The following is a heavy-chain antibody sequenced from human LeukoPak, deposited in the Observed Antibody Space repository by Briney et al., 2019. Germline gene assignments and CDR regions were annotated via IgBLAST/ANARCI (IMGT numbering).Heavy chain of an antibody. Sequence: PGGSLRLSCAASGFAFSSYEMNWVRKAPGKGLERVSSISSSSSYIYYADSVKGRFTISRDNAKNSLYLQMNSLRAEDTAVYYCARDLVGATHHPDYWGQGTLVTVSS. J-gene: IGHJ4*02. D-gene: IGHD1-26*01. CDR1: GFAFSSYE. V-gene: IGHV3-21*01. CDR2: ISSSSSYI. CDR3: ARDLVGATHHPDY.